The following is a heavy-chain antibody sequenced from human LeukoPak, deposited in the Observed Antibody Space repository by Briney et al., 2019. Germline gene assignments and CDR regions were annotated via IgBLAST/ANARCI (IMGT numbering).Heavy chain of an antibody. CDR3: ARETTIGGDY. D-gene: IGHD3-16*01. CDR2: ISYDGSNK. Sequence: GGSLRLSCAASGFTFGSYAMHWVRQAPGKGLEWVAVISYDGSNKYYADSVKGRFTISRDNSKNTLYLQMNSLRAEDTAVYYCARETTIGGDYWGQGTLVTVSS. V-gene: IGHV3-30-3*01. CDR1: GFTFGSYA. J-gene: IGHJ4*02.